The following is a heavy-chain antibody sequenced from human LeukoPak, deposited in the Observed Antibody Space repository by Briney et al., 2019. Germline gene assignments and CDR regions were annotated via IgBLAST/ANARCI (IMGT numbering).Heavy chain of an antibody. V-gene: IGHV3-74*01. Sequence: GGSLRLSCAASRFTFSNYWMHWVRQAPGKGLVWASRIDTDGSTTRYADSVKGRFTISRDNAENTLYLQMDSLRAEDTALYYCARTRGNAFDIWGQGTMVTVSS. CDR2: IDTDGSTT. D-gene: IGHD3-10*01. CDR1: RFTFSNYW. CDR3: ARTRGNAFDI. J-gene: IGHJ3*02.